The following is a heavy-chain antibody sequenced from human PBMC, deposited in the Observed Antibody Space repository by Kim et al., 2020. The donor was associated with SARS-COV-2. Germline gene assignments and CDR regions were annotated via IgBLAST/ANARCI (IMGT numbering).Heavy chain of an antibody. D-gene: IGHD6-6*01. CDR3: ARDSSSEERGWFDP. CDR2: IYYSGST. V-gene: IGHV4-31*03. Sequence: SETLSLTCTVSGGSISSGGYYWSWIRQHPGKGLEWIGYIYYSGSTYYNPSLKSRVTISVDTSKNQFSLKLSSVTAADTAVYYCARDSSSEERGWFDPWGQGTLVTVSS. CDR1: GGSISSGGYY. J-gene: IGHJ5*02.